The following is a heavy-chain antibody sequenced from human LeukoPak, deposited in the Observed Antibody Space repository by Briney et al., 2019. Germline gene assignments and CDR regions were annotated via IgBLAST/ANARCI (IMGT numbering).Heavy chain of an antibody. V-gene: IGHV1-69*05. CDR2: IIPIFGTA. CDR1: GGTFSSYA. D-gene: IGHD1-26*01. J-gene: IGHJ4*02. Sequence: GASVKVSCKASGGTFSSYAISWVRQAPGQGLEWMGGIIPIFGTANYAQKFQGRVTITTDESTSTAYMELSSLRSEDTAVYYCARARWELLTAHAPLEYYSNYWGQGTLVTVSS. CDR3: ARARWELLTAHAPLEYYSNY.